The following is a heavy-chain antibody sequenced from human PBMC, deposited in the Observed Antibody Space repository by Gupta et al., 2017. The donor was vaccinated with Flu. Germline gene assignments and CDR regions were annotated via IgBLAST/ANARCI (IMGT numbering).Heavy chain of an antibody. V-gene: IGHV3-33*05. CDR3: ARDGGYRRGHQCDF. D-gene: IGHD5-18*01. Sequence: HGVRQAAGKGLDWGALISNEGSNKNEGRSVEGRVTISRDNSKNARYLQMNSQRVEDTALYYCARDGGYRRGHQCDFGGQGILVTVSS. J-gene: IGHJ4*02. CDR2: ISNEGSNK.